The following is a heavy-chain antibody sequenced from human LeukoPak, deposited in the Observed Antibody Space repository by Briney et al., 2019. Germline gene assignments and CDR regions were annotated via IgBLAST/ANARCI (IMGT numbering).Heavy chain of an antibody. J-gene: IGHJ4*02. Sequence: PSETLSLTCAVCGGSFSGYHWSWIRQPPGKGLEWIGEINHSGSTNYNPSLKSRVTISVDTSKNQFSLKLSSVTAADTAVYYCARGPHTGVNYYDSSGYYYWGQGTLVTVSS. CDR3: ARGPHTGVNYYDSSGYYY. CDR2: INHSGST. CDR1: GGSFSGYH. D-gene: IGHD3-22*01. V-gene: IGHV4-34*01.